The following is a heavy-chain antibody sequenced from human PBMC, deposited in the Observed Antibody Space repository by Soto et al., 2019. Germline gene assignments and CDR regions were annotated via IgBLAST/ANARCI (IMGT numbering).Heavy chain of an antibody. J-gene: IGHJ4*02. Sequence: GGSLRLSCAASGFTFSSYAMNWVRQAPGKGLEWVSSISSSSSYIYYADSVKGRFTISRDNAKNSLYLQMNSLRAEDTAVYYCASEVPTTVVVPGLWGQGTLVTVSS. D-gene: IGHD3-22*01. V-gene: IGHV3-21*01. CDR2: ISSSSSYI. CDR1: GFTFSSYA. CDR3: ASEVPTTVVVPGL.